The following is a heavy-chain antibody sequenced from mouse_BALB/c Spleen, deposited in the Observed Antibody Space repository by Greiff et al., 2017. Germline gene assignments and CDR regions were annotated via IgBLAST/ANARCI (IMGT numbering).Heavy chain of an antibody. CDR2: ISSGSSTI. V-gene: IGHV5-17*02. Sequence: EVKLVESGGGLVQPGGSRKLSCAASGFTFSSFGMHWVRQAPEKGLEWVAYISSGSSTIYYADTVKGRFTISRDNPKNTLFLQMTSLRSEDTAMYYCARGPTGMDYWGQGTSVTVSS. CDR3: ARGPTGMDY. J-gene: IGHJ4*01. D-gene: IGHD1-1*01. CDR1: GFTFSSFG.